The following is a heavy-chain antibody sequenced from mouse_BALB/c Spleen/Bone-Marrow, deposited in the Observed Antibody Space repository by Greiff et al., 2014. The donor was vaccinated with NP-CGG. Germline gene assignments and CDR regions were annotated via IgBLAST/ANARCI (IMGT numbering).Heavy chain of an antibody. CDR3: ARDIYGRDY. D-gene: IGHD1-1*01. CDR1: GFTFTDYY. J-gene: IGHJ2*01. CDR2: IRNKANGYTT. Sequence: EVNVVESGGGLVQPGGSLGLSCATSGFTFTDYYMSWVRQPPGKALEWLGFIRNKANGYTTEYSASVKGRFTISRDNSQSILYLQMNTLRAEDSATYYCARDIYGRDYWGQGTTLTVSS. V-gene: IGHV7-3*02.